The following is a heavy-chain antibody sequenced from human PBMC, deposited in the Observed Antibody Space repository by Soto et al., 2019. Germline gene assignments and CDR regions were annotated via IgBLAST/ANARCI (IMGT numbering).Heavy chain of an antibody. D-gene: IGHD4-4*01. CDR3: ARSTVTTLHYYYYMDV. Sequence: ASVKVSCKASGYTFTSYDINWVRQATGQGLEWMGWMNPNSGNTGYAQKFQGRVTMTRNTSISTAYMELSSLRSEDTAVYYCARSTVTTLHYYYYMDVWGKGTTVTVSS. V-gene: IGHV1-8*01. CDR1: GYTFTSYD. J-gene: IGHJ6*03. CDR2: MNPNSGNT.